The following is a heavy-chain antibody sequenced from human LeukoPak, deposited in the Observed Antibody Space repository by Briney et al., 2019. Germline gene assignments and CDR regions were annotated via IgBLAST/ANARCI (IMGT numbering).Heavy chain of an antibody. CDR3: ARDLGTVGAADY. CDR1: GGTFSSYA. CDR2: IIPILGIA. Sequence: ASVKVSCKASGGTFSSYAISWVRQAPGQGLEWMGRIIPILGIANYAQKFQGRVTITADKSTSTAYMELSSLRSEDTAVYYCARDLGTVGAADYWGQGTLVTVSS. J-gene: IGHJ4*02. D-gene: IGHD1-26*01. V-gene: IGHV1-69*04.